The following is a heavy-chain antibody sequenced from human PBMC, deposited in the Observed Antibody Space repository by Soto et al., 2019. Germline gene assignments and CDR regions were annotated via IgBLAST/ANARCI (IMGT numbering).Heavy chain of an antibody. D-gene: IGHD1-26*01. CDR2: ISAYNGNP. CDR3: AWASGRSGSSDP. V-gene: IGHV1-18*01. Sequence: QVQLVQSGAEVKKPGASVKVSCKASGYTFTSYGISWVRQAPGQGLEWMGWISAYNGNPNYAQKLRCRVTMTTDTASSTAYREQRILTSDDSSVYYCAWASGRSGSSDPLGQGTRVSVAS. CDR1: GYTFTSYG. J-gene: IGHJ5*02.